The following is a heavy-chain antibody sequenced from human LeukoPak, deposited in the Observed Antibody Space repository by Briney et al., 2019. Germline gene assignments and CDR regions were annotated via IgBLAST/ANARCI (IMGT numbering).Heavy chain of an antibody. CDR3: ARRSSGWWVFDY. D-gene: IGHD6-19*01. Sequence: GGSLRLSCAASGFTFGGYYMSWIRQAPGKGLEWVSYISSSGNTIYYADSVRGRFTISRDNAKNSLYLQMNSLRAEDTADYYCARRSSGWWVFDYWGQGTLVTVSS. CDR1: GFTFGGYY. V-gene: IGHV3-11*01. CDR2: ISSSGNTI. J-gene: IGHJ4*02.